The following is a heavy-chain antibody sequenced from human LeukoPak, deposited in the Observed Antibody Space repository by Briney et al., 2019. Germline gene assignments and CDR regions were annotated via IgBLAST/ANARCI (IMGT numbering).Heavy chain of an antibody. CDR2: IYYSGST. D-gene: IGHD3-16*02. V-gene: IGHV4-59*01. Sequence: SETLSLTCTVSGGSISSYYWSWIRQPPGKGLEWIGYIYYSGSTNYNPSLKGRVTISVDTSKNQFSLKLSSVTAADTAVYYCARAHHQRIMITFGGVIANNWFDPWGQGTLVTVSS. CDR3: ARAHHQRIMITFGGVIANNWFDP. J-gene: IGHJ5*02. CDR1: GGSISSYY.